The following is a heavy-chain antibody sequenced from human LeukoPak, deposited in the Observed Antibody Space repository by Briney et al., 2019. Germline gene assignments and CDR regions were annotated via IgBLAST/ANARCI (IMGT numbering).Heavy chain of an antibody. CDR2: IYYSGST. CDR3: ARSYYDSSGYYWGEYFQH. Sequence: SETLSLTCTVSGGSVSSGSYYWSWIRQPPGKGLEWIGYIYYSGSTNYNPSLKSRVTISVDPSKNQFSLKLSSVTAADTAVYYCARSYYDSSGYYWGEYFQHWGQGTLVTVSS. D-gene: IGHD3-22*01. CDR1: GGSVSSGSYY. V-gene: IGHV4-61*01. J-gene: IGHJ1*01.